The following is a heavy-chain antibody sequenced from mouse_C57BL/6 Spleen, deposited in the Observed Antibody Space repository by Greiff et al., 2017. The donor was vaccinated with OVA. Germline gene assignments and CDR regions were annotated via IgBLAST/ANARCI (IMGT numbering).Heavy chain of an antibody. Sequence: EVKLMESGGGLVKPGGSLKLSCAASGFTFSDYGMHWVRQAPEKGLEWVAYISSGSSTIYYADTVKGRFTISRDNAKNTLFLQMTSLRSEDTAMYYCAREGTGTRAMDYWGQGTSVTVSS. CDR2: ISSGSSTI. J-gene: IGHJ4*01. CDR3: AREGTGTRAMDY. V-gene: IGHV5-17*01. CDR1: GFTFSDYG. D-gene: IGHD4-1*01.